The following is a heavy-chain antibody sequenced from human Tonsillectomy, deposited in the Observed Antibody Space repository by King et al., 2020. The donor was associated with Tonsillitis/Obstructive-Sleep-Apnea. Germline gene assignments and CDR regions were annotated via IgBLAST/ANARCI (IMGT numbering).Heavy chain of an antibody. D-gene: IGHD3-3*01. CDR1: GGSISSSSYY. V-gene: IGHV4-39*01. J-gene: IGHJ6*03. CDR3: ASPPYDFWSGPAYYYYYMDV. CDR2: IYYRGST. Sequence: QLQESGPGLVKPSETLSLTCTVSGGSISSSSYYWGWIRQPPGKGLEWIGSIYYRGSTYDNPSLKSRVTISVDTSKNQFSLELTSVTAADTAVYYCASPPYDFWSGPAYYYYYMDVWGKGTTVTVSS.